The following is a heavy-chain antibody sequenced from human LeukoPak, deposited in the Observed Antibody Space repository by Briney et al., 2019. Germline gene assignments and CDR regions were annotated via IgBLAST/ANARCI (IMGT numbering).Heavy chain of an antibody. CDR2: IHTSGST. Sequence: SETLSLTCTVSGGSISSYYWTWIRQPAGKGLEWIGRIHTSGSTNYNPSLKSRLTTSVDTSKNQFSLKLNSVTAADTAVYYCARDRYGDYGHDYWGQGTLVTVSS. J-gene: IGHJ4*02. V-gene: IGHV4-4*07. CDR3: ARDRYGDYGHDY. D-gene: IGHD4-17*01. CDR1: GGSISSYY.